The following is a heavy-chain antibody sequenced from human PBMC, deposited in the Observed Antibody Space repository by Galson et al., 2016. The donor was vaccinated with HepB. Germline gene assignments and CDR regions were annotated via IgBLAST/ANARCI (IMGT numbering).Heavy chain of an antibody. CDR3: AKRHEYCPPVGCSVDY. D-gene: IGHD2/OR15-2a*01. J-gene: IGHJ4*02. CDR2: DSMDGRRK. CDR1: GFTFSGYG. V-gene: IGHV3-30*18. Sequence: RLSCAASGFTFSGYGMHWVRQAPGKGLEWVAADSMDGRRKFYADSVKGRFTISRDNSNNILFLQMSSLRVDDTAVYFCAKRHEYCPPVGCSVDYWGQGTLVSVSS.